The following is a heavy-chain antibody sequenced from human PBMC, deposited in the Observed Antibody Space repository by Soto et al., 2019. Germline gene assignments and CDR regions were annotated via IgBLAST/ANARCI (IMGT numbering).Heavy chain of an antibody. CDR3: AHSWYGSGGCCYYSNRFDP. CDR2: IYWDDDK. J-gene: IGHJ5*02. V-gene: IGHV2-5*02. D-gene: IGHD2-15*01. CDR1: GFSLSTSGVG. Sequence: QITLKESGPTLVKPTQTLTLTCTFSGFSLSTSGVGVGWIRQPPGKALEWLALIYWDDDKRYSPSLKSRLTITKDTSKIQVVLTMTNTDPVDTATYCCAHSWYGSGGCCYYSNRFDPWGQGTLVTVSS.